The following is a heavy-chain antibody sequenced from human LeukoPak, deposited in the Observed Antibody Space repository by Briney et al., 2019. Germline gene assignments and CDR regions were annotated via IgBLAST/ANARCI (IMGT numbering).Heavy chain of an antibody. CDR2: ISSNGLST. CDR3: VKGLTYYSDSRPPVPYYYGMDV. J-gene: IGHJ6*02. CDR1: GFTFTDYA. Sequence: GGSLRLSCSASGFTFTDYAMHWVRQAPGKGLEYVSAISSNGLSTYYADSVRGRFTTSKDNSKNTVYLQMSSLRPEDTAVYFCVKGLTYYSDSRPPVPYYYGMDVWGQGTTVTVSS. D-gene: IGHD3-22*01. V-gene: IGHV3-64D*06.